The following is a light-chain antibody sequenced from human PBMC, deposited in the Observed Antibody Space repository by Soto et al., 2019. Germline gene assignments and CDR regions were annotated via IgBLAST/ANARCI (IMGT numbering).Light chain of an antibody. CDR2: DSS. CDR3: QQLSHYPYT. Sequence: DIPLTQSPSFLSASVEARVTISCRASYDISSSLAWYQQEPGKPPKLLIYDSSTVQTGVPSRFTGSGSGRKFTLTISGLQFGDFATYFCQQLSHYPYTFGQGTKLEI. V-gene: IGKV1-9*01. CDR1: YDISSS. J-gene: IGKJ2*01.